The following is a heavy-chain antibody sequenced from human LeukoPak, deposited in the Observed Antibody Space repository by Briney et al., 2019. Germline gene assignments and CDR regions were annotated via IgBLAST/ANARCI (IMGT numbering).Heavy chain of an antibody. D-gene: IGHD3-9*01. CDR2: ITSSSSYI. CDR1: GFTFSSFR. V-gene: IGHV3-21*01. CDR3: ARDYRPYYDILTGYGADPAFDI. Sequence: GGSLSLSCAASGFTFSSFRVNDVRPAPGKALEWVSTITSSSSYIYYADSVKGRFTISRDNAKNSLYLQMNSLRAEDTAVYYCARDYRPYYDILTGYGADPAFDIWGQRTMVTVSS. J-gene: IGHJ3*02.